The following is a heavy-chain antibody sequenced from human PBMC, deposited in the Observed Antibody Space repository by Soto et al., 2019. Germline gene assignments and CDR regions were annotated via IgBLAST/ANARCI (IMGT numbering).Heavy chain of an antibody. D-gene: IGHD2-2*01. CDR3: AKTPDIEVVPVLHWFDP. CDR1: GFTFSDYY. V-gene: IGHV3-11*03. CDR2: ISSSSRYT. J-gene: IGHJ5*02. Sequence: GGSLRLSCAASGFTFSDYYMSWTRQAPGKGLEWVSYISSSSRYTYYADSVKGRFTISRDNAKNTLYLQMNSLRAEDTAVYYCAKTPDIEVVPVLHWFDPWGQGALVTVSS.